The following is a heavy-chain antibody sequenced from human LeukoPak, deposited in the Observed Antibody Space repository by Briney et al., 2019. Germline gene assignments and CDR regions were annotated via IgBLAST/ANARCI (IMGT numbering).Heavy chain of an antibody. V-gene: IGHV4-34*01. Sequence: SETLSLTCAVYGGSFSGYSWSWIRQPPGKGLEWIEEINHSGSTNYNPSLKSRVTISVDTSKNQFSLKLSSVTAADTAVYYCARAFDFWSGYRPLDYWGQGTLVTVSS. CDR1: GGSFSGYS. CDR3: ARAFDFWSGYRPLDY. CDR2: INHSGST. J-gene: IGHJ4*02. D-gene: IGHD3-3*01.